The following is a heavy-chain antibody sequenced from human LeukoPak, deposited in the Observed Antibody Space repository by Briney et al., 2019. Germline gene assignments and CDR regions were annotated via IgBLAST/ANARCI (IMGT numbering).Heavy chain of an antibody. J-gene: IGHJ6*02. V-gene: IGHV3-7*01. D-gene: IGHD5-18*01. CDR1: GFTFSSYW. CDR3: ARDESYGWVSYYYYGMDV. Sequence: GGSLRLSCAASGFTFSSYWMSWVRQAPGKGLEWVANIKQDGSEKYYVDSVKGRFTISRDNAKNSLYLQMNSLRAEDTAVYYCARDESYGWVSYYYYGMDVWGQGTTVTVSS. CDR2: IKQDGSEK.